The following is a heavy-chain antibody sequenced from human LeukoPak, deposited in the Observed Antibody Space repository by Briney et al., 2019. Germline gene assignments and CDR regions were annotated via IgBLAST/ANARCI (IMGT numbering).Heavy chain of an antibody. CDR3: ARTYGSSGLGYFDL. V-gene: IGHV4-59*01. D-gene: IGHD6-13*01. Sequence: PSETLSLTCTVSGGSISSYYWSWVRQPPGKGLEWIGYIYYSGSTNYSPSLKSRLTISVDTSKNQFSLKLSSVTAADTAVYYCARTYGSSGLGYFDLWGRGTLVTVSS. CDR2: IYYSGST. J-gene: IGHJ2*01. CDR1: GGSISSYY.